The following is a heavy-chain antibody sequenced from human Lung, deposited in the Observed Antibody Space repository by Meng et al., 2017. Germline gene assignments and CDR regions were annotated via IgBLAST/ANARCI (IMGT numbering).Heavy chain of an antibody. D-gene: IGHD6-25*01. V-gene: IGHV1-2*06. J-gene: IGHJ4*02. CDR1: GYNFPDYY. CDR2: INPKSGDT. Sequence: RVKSGAEVKKPWASVKVSCKPSGYNFPDYYLHWVRRAPGQGLEWMGRINPKSGDTHYAQKFQARVTMTGDTSISTAYMELSGLRSDDTAMYYCARDEDISAAGKLFGDYWGQGTLVTVSS. CDR3: ARDEDISAAGKLFGDY.